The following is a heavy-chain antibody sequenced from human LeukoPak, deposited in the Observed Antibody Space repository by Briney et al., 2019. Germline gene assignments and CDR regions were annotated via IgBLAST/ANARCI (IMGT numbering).Heavy chain of an antibody. CDR2: INAYNGNT. J-gene: IGHJ4*02. CDR1: GYTFSSYG. D-gene: IGHD1-1*01. CDR3: ARRQGTTLNFDY. Sequence: GASVKVSCKASGYTFSSYGFSWVRQAPGQGLEWMGWINAYNGNTNYAQNLQGRVTMTTDTSTSTAYMELRSLRSDDTAVYSCARRQGTTLNFDYWGQGPLVTVDS. V-gene: IGHV1-18*01.